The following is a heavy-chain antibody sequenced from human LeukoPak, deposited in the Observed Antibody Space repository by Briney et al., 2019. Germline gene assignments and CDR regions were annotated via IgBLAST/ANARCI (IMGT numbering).Heavy chain of an antibody. J-gene: IGHJ6*02. D-gene: IGHD5-18*01. CDR1: GGSITNNKYY. V-gene: IGHV4-39*07. CDR3: ARGPSIQLWSDPYYYYGMDV. CDR2: INHSGST. Sequence: PSETLSLTCTVSGGSITNNKYYWGWIRQPPGKGLEWIGEINHSGSTNYNPSLKSRVTISVDTSKNQFSLKLSSVTAADTAVYYCARGPSIQLWSDPYYYYGMDVWGQGTTVTVSS.